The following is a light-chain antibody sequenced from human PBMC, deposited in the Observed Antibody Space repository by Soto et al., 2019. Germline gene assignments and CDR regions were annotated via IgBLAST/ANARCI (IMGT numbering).Light chain of an antibody. CDR2: AAS. Sequence: IQLTQSPSSLSASAGERVTLTCRASQGISSNLSGYQQQPAKAPTLLIYAASSLQSGVPSSFSSSGSGTDFTLLISSLQPEDFATEYCHQLNSYPLTFGGGTKVDIK. CDR1: QGISSN. CDR3: HQLNSYPLT. J-gene: IGKJ4*01. V-gene: IGKV1-9*01.